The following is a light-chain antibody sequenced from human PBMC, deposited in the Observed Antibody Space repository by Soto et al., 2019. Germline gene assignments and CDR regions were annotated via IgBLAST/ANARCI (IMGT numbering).Light chain of an antibody. CDR1: QGIATY. Sequence: DIQMTQSPSSLSASVGDRVTITCRASQGIATYLALFQQKAGKAPKSLIYDASTLQSGVPSKLSGSGSGTDFTLTINSLQPEDFATYFCQQYNTFPFTFGQGTRLEIK. J-gene: IGKJ5*01. V-gene: IGKV1-16*02. CDR2: DAS. CDR3: QQYNTFPFT.